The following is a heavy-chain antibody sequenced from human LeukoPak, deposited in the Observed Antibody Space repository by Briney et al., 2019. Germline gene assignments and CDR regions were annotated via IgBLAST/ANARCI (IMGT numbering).Heavy chain of an antibody. CDR3: AKAPPYSGSYYGWFDP. D-gene: IGHD1-26*01. J-gene: IGHJ5*02. V-gene: IGHV3-9*01. CDR2: ISWNSGSI. Sequence: PGGSLRLSCAASGFTFDDYAMHWVRQAPGKGLEWVSGISWNSGSIGYADSVKGRFTISRDNAKNSLYLQMNSLRAEDTALYYCAKAPPYSGSYYGWFDPWGQGTLVTVSS. CDR1: GFTFDDYA.